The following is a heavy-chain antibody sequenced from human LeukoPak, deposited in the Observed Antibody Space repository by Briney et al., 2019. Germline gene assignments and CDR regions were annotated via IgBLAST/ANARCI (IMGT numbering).Heavy chain of an antibody. D-gene: IGHD3-10*01. CDR1: GFTFDDYG. V-gene: IGHV3-20*04. Sequence: GGSLRLSCAASGFTFDDYGMSWVRHAPGKGLEWVSGINWNGGSTGYADSVKGRFTISRDNAKNSLYLQMNSLRAEDTASYYCATTYYYGSGSIHWGQGTLVTVSS. CDR3: ATTYYYGSGSIH. CDR2: INWNGGST. J-gene: IGHJ4*02.